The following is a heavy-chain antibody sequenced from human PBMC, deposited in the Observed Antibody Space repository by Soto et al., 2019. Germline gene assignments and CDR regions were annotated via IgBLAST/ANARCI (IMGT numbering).Heavy chain of an antibody. CDR2: FDPEDGET. CDR3: AHSGSYLSPFDY. D-gene: IGHD1-26*01. V-gene: IGHV1-24*01. J-gene: IGHJ4*02. CDR1: GDSLTDLS. Sequence: ASVKLSCKVCGDSLTDLSMHWVRQAPGKGLEWMGGFDPEDGETIYAQKFQGRVTMTEDTSTDTAYMELSSLRSEDTAVYYCAHSGSYLSPFDYWGQGTLVTVPS.